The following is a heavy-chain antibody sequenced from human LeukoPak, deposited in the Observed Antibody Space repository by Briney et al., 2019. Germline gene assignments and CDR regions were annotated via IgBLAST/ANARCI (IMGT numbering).Heavy chain of an antibody. D-gene: IGHD6-19*01. CDR3: ARGAFQETSGWYGIDY. J-gene: IGHJ4*02. CDR1: RFTFSRYW. V-gene: IGHV3-74*01. CDR2: INSDARRA. Sequence: GGSLRHSRAASRFTFSRYWMHCVRQAPGDGLVWVSRINSDARRATYAESVEGRFTIPRDNAKNTLYLQMNSLRAEHTAVYYCARGAFQETSGWYGIDYWGQGTLVTVSS.